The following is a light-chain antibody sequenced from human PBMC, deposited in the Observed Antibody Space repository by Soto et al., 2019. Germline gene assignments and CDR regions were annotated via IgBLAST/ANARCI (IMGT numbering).Light chain of an antibody. CDR3: AAWDDSLSGPV. CDR1: SSNIGSNY. J-gene: IGLJ7*01. Sequence: QSVLTQPPSASGTPGQRVTISCSGSSSNIGSNYVYSYQQLPGTAPKLLIYRNNQRPSGVPVRFSGSKSGTSASLAISGLRSEAEADYYCAAWDDSLSGPVFGGGTQLTVL. V-gene: IGLV1-47*01. CDR2: RNN.